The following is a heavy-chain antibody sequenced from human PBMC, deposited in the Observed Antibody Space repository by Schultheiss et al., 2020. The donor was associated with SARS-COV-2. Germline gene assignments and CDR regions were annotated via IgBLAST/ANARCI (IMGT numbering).Heavy chain of an antibody. CDR3: ARVVPSSPPYYYDSSGYSSNY. Sequence: SETLSLTCTVSGGSISSSSYYWGWIRQPPGKGLEWIGEINHSGSTNYNPSLKSRVTISVDTSKNQFSLKLSSVTAADTAVYYCARVVPSSPPYYYDSSGYSSNYWGQGTLVTVSS. D-gene: IGHD3-22*01. CDR2: INHSGST. CDR1: GGSISSSSYY. V-gene: IGHV4-39*07. J-gene: IGHJ4*02.